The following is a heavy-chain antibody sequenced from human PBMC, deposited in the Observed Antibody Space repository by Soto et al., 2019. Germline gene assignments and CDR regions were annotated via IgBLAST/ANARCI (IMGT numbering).Heavy chain of an antibody. CDR2: ISFDGTNK. J-gene: IGHJ4*02. Sequence: PGGSLRLSCAATGFTFSSRAMNWVRQAPGKGLEWVSVISFDGTNKYYAESVRGRYTISRDNSKNVLYLDMNSLRPDDTAIYYCARAHGPYYDSSYYGLARNYFDYWGQGALVTVSS. CDR3: ARAHGPYYDSSYYGLARNYFDY. D-gene: IGHD3-22*01. V-gene: IGHV3-30-3*01. CDR1: GFTFSSRA.